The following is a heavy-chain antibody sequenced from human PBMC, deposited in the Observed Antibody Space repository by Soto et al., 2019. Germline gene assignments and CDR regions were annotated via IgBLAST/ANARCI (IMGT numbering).Heavy chain of an antibody. CDR1: GFTFSDYS. CDR2: IDLSSTYI. Sequence: EVQLVESGGGLVKPGGSLRLSCATSGFTFSDYSMNWVRQAPGKGLEWVSSIDLSSTYIYYEDSVKGRFIISRDYAKNSLPRQVTSLRAEDTAVYYCARGNAYNSFDYWGQGTLVTVSS. CDR3: ARGNAYNSFDY. V-gene: IGHV3-21*01. J-gene: IGHJ4*02. D-gene: IGHD1-1*01.